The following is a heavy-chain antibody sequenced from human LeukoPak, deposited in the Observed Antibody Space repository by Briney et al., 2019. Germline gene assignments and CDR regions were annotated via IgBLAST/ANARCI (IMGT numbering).Heavy chain of an antibody. CDR3: ARESSPTGTGQLAHFDY. D-gene: IGHD1-14*01. CDR1: GFTFSSYA. V-gene: IGHV3-30*04. Sequence: GGSLRLSCAASGFTFSSYAMHWVRQAPGKGLEWVAVISYDGSNKYYADSVKGRFTISRDNSKNTLYLQMNSLRAEDTAVYYCARESSPTGTGQLAHFDYWGQGTLVTVSS. J-gene: IGHJ4*02. CDR2: ISYDGSNK.